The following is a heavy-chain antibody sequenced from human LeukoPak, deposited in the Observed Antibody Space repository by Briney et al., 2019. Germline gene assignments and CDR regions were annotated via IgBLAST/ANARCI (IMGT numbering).Heavy chain of an antibody. J-gene: IGHJ1*01. CDR2: ITPNADRT. V-gene: IGHV3-23*01. CDR1: GFTFGSYG. Sequence: GGSLRLSCAASGFTFGSYGMSWVRQAPGKGLEWVAFITPNADRTSYADSVEGRVTISRDNPRNTLYMQMNSLRDEDTALYYCAIMHGYYDGSGYWVQWGQGTLVTASS. CDR3: AIMHGYYDGSGYWVQ. D-gene: IGHD3-22*01.